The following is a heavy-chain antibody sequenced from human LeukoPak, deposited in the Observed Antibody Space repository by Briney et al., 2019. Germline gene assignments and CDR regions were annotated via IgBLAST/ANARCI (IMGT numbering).Heavy chain of an antibody. J-gene: IGHJ4*02. CDR3: TRDQSPAYFDY. V-gene: IGHV1-18*01. Sequence: ASVKVSCKASGYTFTSYGISWVRQAPGQGLEWMGWISTYNGNTNYAQKLQGRVTMTTDTSTNTAYMELRSLGSDDTAVYYCTRDQSPAYFDYWGQGTLVTVSS. CDR2: ISTYNGNT. CDR1: GYTFTSYG.